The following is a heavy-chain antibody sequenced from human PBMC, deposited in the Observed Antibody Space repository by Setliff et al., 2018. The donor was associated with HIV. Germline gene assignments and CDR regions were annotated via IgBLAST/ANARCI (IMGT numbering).Heavy chain of an antibody. CDR3: ARVPNWGSAPFAYDV. Sequence: PSETLSLTCTVSGASISSGGYYWNWIRQLPGKGLEWIGYILDSGSTYYNPSLRGRLSMSIDTSANQFSVELTSVTAADTALYLCARVPNWGSAPFAYDVWGLGTMVTVS. D-gene: IGHD7-27*01. CDR1: GASISSGGYY. V-gene: IGHV4-31*03. CDR2: ILDSGST. J-gene: IGHJ3*01.